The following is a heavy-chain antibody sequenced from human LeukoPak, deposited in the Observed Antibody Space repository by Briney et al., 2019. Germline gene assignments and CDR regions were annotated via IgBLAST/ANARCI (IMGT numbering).Heavy chain of an antibody. V-gene: IGHV1-2*02. Sequence: ASVKGSCKASGYTFTGYYLHLVRQATGQGLEWMGWINPNSGDPNYAQNFQGRVTMTRDTSGSTVYMELNRLRSDDTAVYYCVRGGDGDRRDFDFWGQGTLVTVSS. D-gene: IGHD5-24*01. CDR1: GYTFTGYY. CDR2: INPNSGDP. J-gene: IGHJ4*02. CDR3: VRGGDGDRRDFDF.